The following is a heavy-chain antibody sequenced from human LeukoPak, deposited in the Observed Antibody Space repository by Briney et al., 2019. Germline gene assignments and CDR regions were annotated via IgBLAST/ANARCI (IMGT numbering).Heavy chain of an antibody. D-gene: IGHD6-19*01. Sequence: PGGSLRLSCSASGFTFSSYGMHWVRQAPGKGLVWVAVISYDGSNKYYADSVKGRFTISRDNSKNTLYLQMNSLRAEDTAVYYCARDRDWYSFDSWGQGTLVTVSS. J-gene: IGHJ4*02. CDR1: GFTFSSYG. CDR3: ARDRDWYSFDS. V-gene: IGHV3-30*03. CDR2: ISYDGSNK.